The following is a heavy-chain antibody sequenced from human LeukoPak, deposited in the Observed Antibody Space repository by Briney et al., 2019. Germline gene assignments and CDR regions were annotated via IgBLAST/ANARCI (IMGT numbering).Heavy chain of an antibody. CDR2: IYSGGST. CDR1: GFTASSNY. V-gene: IGHV3-53*01. Sequence: GGSLRLSCAAPGFTASSNYMSWVRQAPGKGLEWVSVIYSGGSTYYADSVKGRFTISRDNSKNTLYLQMNSLRVEDTAVYYCAREIYCSASSCTGGVFDIWGQGTMVTVSS. D-gene: IGHD2-15*01. CDR3: AREIYCSASSCTGGVFDI. J-gene: IGHJ3*02.